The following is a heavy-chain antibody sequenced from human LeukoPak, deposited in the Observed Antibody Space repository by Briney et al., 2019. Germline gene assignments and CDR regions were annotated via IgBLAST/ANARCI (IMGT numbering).Heavy chain of an antibody. Sequence: GGSLRLSCAASGFTFSSYGMHWVRQAPGKGLGWVAFIRYDVSNKYYADSVKGRFTISRDNSKNTLYLQMNSLRAEDTAVYYCATDQDYDFWSGYSYFDYWGQGTLVTVSS. J-gene: IGHJ4*02. V-gene: IGHV3-30*02. CDR1: GFTFSSYG. CDR3: ATDQDYDFWSGYSYFDY. D-gene: IGHD3-3*01. CDR2: IRYDVSNK.